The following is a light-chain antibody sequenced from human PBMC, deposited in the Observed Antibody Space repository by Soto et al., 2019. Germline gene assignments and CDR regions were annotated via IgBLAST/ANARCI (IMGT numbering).Light chain of an antibody. CDR1: SSDFGGYNY. CDR2: EVN. V-gene: IGLV2-8*01. J-gene: IGLJ1*01. CDR3: TSYAGGNNV. Sequence: QSALTQPPSASGSPGQSVTISCTGTSSDFGGYNYVSWYQQHPGKVPKLMVYEVNKRPSGVPDRFSGSKSGNTASLTVSGLQAEDEADYYCTSYAGGNNVFGTGTKVTVL.